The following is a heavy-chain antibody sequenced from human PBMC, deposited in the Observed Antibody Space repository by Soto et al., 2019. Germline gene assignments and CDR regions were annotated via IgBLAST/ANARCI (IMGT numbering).Heavy chain of an antibody. V-gene: IGHV3-7*01. D-gene: IGHD6-19*01. CDR1: GFTFSSYW. J-gene: IGHJ4*02. CDR3: ARTGGSGWYRGVGILDY. Sequence: GGSLRLSCAASGFTFSSYWMSWVRQAPGKGLEWVANIKQDGSEKYYVDSVKGRFTISRDNAKNSLYLQMNSLRAEDTAVYYCARTGGSGWYRGVGILDYWGQGTLVTVSS. CDR2: IKQDGSEK.